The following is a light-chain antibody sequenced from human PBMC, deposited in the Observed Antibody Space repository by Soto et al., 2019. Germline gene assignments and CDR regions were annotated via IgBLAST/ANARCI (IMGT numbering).Light chain of an antibody. CDR1: NIGSYS. CDR2: YDS. V-gene: IGLV3-21*04. J-gene: IGLJ3*02. CDR3: QVWDSSSDWV. Sequence: SYVLTQPPSVSVAPGKTARITCGGNNIGSYSVHWYQQKPGQAPVLVIYYDSDRPSGIPERFSGSNSGNTATLTISRVGAGDEAGYYCQVWDSSSDWVFGGGTKLTVL.